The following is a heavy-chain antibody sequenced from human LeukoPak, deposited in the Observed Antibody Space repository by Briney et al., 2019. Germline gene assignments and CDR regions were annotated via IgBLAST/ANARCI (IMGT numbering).Heavy chain of an antibody. CDR2: IKQDGSEK. CDR1: GFTFSSYW. Sequence: GGSLRLSCAASGFTFSSYWMSWVRQAPGKGLEWVANIKQDGSEKYYVDSVKGRFTISRDNAKNSLYLQMNSLRAEDTAVYYCARAMATIGDAFDIWGQGTMVTVSS. V-gene: IGHV3-7*01. D-gene: IGHD5-24*01. J-gene: IGHJ3*02. CDR3: ARAMATIGDAFDI.